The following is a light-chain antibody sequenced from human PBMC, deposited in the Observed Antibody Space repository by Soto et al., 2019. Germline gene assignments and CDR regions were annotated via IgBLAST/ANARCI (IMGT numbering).Light chain of an antibody. Sequence: DIQMTQSPSSLSASVGDRVAITCRASQSITTHVNWYQQKPGKAPKLLIYAASILQSGVPSRFNVSGAGTDFTLTISSLQPEDFATYYCQQSYSTPTPPTFGQGTKLEIK. CDR2: AAS. V-gene: IGKV1-39*01. CDR1: QSITTH. J-gene: IGKJ2*01. CDR3: QQSYSTPTPPT.